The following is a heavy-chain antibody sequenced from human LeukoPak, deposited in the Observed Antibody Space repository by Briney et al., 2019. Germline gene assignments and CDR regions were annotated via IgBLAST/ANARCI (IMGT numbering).Heavy chain of an antibody. Sequence: PGGSLRLSCAASGTTFDSHYMTWVRQTPEKGLEWVTNINQDGSEKNYVDSVKGRFTISRDNAKKSLYLQMNSLRAEDTAVYYCAKGIAVASFDYWGQGTLVTVSS. CDR3: AKGIAVASFDY. V-gene: IGHV3-7*01. D-gene: IGHD6-19*01. J-gene: IGHJ4*02. CDR1: GTTFDSHY. CDR2: INQDGSEK.